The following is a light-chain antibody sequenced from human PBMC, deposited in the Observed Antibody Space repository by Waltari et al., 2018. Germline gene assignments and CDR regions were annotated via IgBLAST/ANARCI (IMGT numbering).Light chain of an antibody. CDR1: ESVSSY. V-gene: IGKV3-11*01. CDR3: QQRSNWPPL. CDR2: DAS. Sequence: EIVLTQSPATLSLSPGESATLSCRASESVSSYLAWYQPKPGQAPRLLIYDASNRATGIPARFSGSGSGTDFTLTISSLEPEDFAVYYCQQRSNWPPLFGQGTRLEIK. J-gene: IGKJ5*01.